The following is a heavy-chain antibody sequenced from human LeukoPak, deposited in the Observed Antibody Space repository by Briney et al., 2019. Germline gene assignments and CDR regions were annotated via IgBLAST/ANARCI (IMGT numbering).Heavy chain of an antibody. CDR1: GYTFTGYY. Sequence: ASVKVSCKASGYTFTGYYMHRVRQAPGQGLEWMGWINPNSGGTNYAQKFQGRVTMTRDTSISTAYMELSRLRSDDTAVYYCARETRVVGPYGSGSYYYYYYMDVWGKGTTVTISS. CDR3: ARETRVVGPYGSGSYYYYYYMDV. CDR2: INPNSGGT. J-gene: IGHJ6*03. V-gene: IGHV1-2*02. D-gene: IGHD3-10*01.